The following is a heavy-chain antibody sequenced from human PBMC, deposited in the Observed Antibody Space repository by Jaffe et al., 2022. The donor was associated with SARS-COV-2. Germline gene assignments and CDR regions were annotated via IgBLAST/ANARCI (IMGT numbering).Heavy chain of an antibody. J-gene: IGHJ3*02. CDR1: GFTFSSYS. Sequence: EVQLVESGGGLVKPGGSLRLSCAASGFTFSSYSMNWVRQAPGKGLEWVSSISSSSSYIYYADSVKGRFTISRDNAKNSLYLQMNSLRAEDTAVYYCARDRGMGGAFDIWGQGTMVTVSS. D-gene: IGHD3-10*01. CDR3: ARDRGMGGAFDI. V-gene: IGHV3-21*01. CDR2: ISSSSSYI.